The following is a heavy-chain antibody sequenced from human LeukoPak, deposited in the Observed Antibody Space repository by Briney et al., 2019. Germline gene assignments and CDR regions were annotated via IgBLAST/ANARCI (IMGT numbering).Heavy chain of an antibody. CDR1: GGSFSGYY. CDR3: ARGKRGPPINKILVVVAAQRPLDY. Sequence: SETLSLTCAVYGGSFSGYYWSWIRQPPGKGLEWVGESNLSGSTNYNLSLKSRVTISVDTSKNQFSLKLSSVTAADTAVYYCARGKRGPPINKILVVVAAQRPLDYWGQGTLVTVSS. J-gene: IGHJ4*02. V-gene: IGHV4-34*01. CDR2: SNLSGST. D-gene: IGHD2-15*01.